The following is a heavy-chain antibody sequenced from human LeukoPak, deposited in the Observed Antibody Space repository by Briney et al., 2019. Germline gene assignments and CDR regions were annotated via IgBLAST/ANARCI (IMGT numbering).Heavy chain of an antibody. J-gene: IGHJ4*02. CDR3: ARDRDSSY. CDR2: ISPNTGGA. V-gene: IGHV1-2*02. D-gene: IGHD3-22*01. Sequence: ASVTVSCKASGYTFTDYYIHWVRQAPGQGLEWMGWISPNTGGATYAQKFQGRVTMTRDTSISTAYMELSRLRSDDTALYYCARDRDSSYWGQGTLVTVSS. CDR1: GYTFTDYY.